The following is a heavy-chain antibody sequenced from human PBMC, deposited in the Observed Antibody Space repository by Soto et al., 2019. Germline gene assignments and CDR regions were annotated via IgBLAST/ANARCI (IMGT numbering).Heavy chain of an antibody. J-gene: IGHJ5*02. CDR3: ARSNYDFWSGYFCWFDP. Sequence: SETLSLTCTVSGGSISSGGYYWSWIRQHPGKGLEWIGYIYYSGSTYYNPSLKSRVTISVDTSKNQFSLKLSSVTAADTAVYYCARSNYDFWSGYFCWFDPWGQGTLVTVSS. V-gene: IGHV4-31*03. CDR1: GGSISSGGYY. D-gene: IGHD3-3*01. CDR2: IYYSGST.